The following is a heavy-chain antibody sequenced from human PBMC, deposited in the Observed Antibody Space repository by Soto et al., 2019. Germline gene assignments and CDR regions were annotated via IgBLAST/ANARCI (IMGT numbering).Heavy chain of an antibody. Sequence: PGGSLRLSCAASGFTFSSYGMHWVRQAPGKGLEWVAVIWYDGSNKYYADSVKGRFTISRDNSKNTLYLQMNSLRAEDTAVYYCAREMITFGGVIANGNAFDIWGQGTMVTGSS. J-gene: IGHJ3*02. V-gene: IGHV3-33*01. CDR1: GFTFSSYG. CDR2: IWYDGSNK. D-gene: IGHD3-16*02. CDR3: AREMITFGGVIANGNAFDI.